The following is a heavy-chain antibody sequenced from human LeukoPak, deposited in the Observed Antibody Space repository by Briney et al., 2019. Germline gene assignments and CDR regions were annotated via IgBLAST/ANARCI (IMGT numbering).Heavy chain of an antibody. D-gene: IGHD3-3*01. J-gene: IGHJ5*02. Sequence: SETLSLTCTVSGYSISSGYYWGWIRQPPGKGLEWMGSIYHSGSTYYNPSLKRRVTISVDTSKNPFSLKLSSVTAADTPVYYCARCDYDFWSGSNNWFDPWGPGTLVTVSS. CDR3: ARCDYDFWSGSNNWFDP. V-gene: IGHV4-38-2*02. CDR1: GYSISSGYY. CDR2: IYHSGST.